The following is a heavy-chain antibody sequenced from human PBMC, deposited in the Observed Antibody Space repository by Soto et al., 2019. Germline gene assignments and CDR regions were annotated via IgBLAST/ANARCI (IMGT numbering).Heavy chain of an antibody. D-gene: IGHD3-16*01. CDR1: GGTFNSFA. V-gene: IGHV1-69*01. CDR3: TLENWGRGGHYFDY. Sequence: QVHLMQSGAEVNKPGSSVKVSCKIFGGTFNSFAINWVRQAPGQGLEWVGGTIPVFGTTKYAQRFQGRVTIVADGSTSTSTSTSYMELSNRRLDDTAVYYCTLENWGRGGHYFDYWGQGTLVTVSA. J-gene: IGHJ4*02. CDR2: TIPVFGTT.